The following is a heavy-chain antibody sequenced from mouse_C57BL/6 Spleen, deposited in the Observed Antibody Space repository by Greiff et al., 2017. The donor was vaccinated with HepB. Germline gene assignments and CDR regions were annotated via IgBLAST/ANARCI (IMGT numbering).Heavy chain of an antibody. CDR1: GYTFTSYW. J-gene: IGHJ2*01. V-gene: IGHV1-61*01. Sequence: KESCKASGYTFTSYWMDWVKQRPGQGLEWIGNIYPSDSETHYNQKFKDKATLTVDKSSSTAYMQLSSLTSEDSAVYYCAREGGDYHYFDYWGQGTTLTVSS. D-gene: IGHD2-4*01. CDR2: IYPSDSET. CDR3: AREGGDYHYFDY.